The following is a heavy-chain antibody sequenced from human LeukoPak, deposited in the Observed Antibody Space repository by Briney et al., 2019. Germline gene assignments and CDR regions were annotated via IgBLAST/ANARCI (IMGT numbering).Heavy chain of an antibody. CDR2: IIPIFGTA. D-gene: IGHD3-3*01. Sequence: SVKVSCKASGGTFSSYAISWVRQAPGQGLEWMGGIIPIFGTANYAQKFQGRVTITADESTSTTYMELSSLRSEDTAVYYCARGDYDFWSGPGAGAFDPWGQGTLVTVSS. CDR1: GGTFSSYA. V-gene: IGHV1-69*13. J-gene: IGHJ5*02. CDR3: ARGDYDFWSGPGAGAFDP.